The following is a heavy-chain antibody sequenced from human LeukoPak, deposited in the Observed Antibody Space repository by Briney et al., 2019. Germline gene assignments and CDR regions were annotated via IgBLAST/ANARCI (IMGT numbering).Heavy chain of an antibody. CDR1: GFTVSSNY. D-gene: IGHD2/OR15-2a*01. CDR2: IYSGGST. CDR3: ARDEPSPDSTDLDY. J-gene: IGHJ4*02. Sequence: GGSLRLSCAASGFTVSSNYMNWVRQAPGKGLEWVSVIYSGGSTYYADSVKGRFTISRDKNTLYLQMNSLRADDTAVYYCARDEPSPDSTDLDYWGQGTLVTVSS. V-gene: IGHV3-66*01.